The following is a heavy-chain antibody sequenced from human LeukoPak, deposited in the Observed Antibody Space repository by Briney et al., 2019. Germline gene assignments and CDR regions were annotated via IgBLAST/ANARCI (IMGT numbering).Heavy chain of an antibody. CDR1: GGSISSYY. CDR3: ARGDRYCSSTSCYTFDY. D-gene: IGHD2-2*02. V-gene: IGHV4-59*12. CDR2: IYYSGST. Sequence: LETLSLTCTVSGGSISSYYWSWIRQPPGKGLEWIGYIYYSGSTNYNPSLKSRVTISVDTSKNQFSLKLSSVTAADTAVYYCARGDRYCSSTSCYTFDYWGQGTLVTVSS. J-gene: IGHJ4*02.